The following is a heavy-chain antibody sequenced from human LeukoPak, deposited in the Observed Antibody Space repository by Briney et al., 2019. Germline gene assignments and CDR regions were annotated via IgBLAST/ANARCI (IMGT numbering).Heavy chain of an antibody. V-gene: IGHV3-7*01. CDR1: GFTFSSYW. D-gene: IGHD4-17*01. Sequence: GGSLRLSCAASGFTFSSYWMSWVRQAPGKGLEWVANIKQDGSEKYYVDSVKGRFTISRDNAKNSLYLQMNSLRAEDTAVYYCARCFDDYDFYFDYWGQGTLVTVSS. CDR3: ARCFDDYDFYFDY. J-gene: IGHJ4*02. CDR2: IKQDGSEK.